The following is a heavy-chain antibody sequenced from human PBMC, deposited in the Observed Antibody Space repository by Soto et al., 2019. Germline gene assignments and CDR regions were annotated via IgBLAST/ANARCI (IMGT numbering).Heavy chain of an antibody. V-gene: IGHV3-49*04. D-gene: IGHD3-16*01. CDR3: TRASSLDFDF. CDR2: IRRNAYGGTT. CDR1: GFRFGDYA. J-gene: IGHJ4*02. Sequence: GSLRLSCTTSGFRFGDYALSWVRQAPGKGLEWVGFIRRNAYGGTTDYAASVKGRFTISRDDSKSIAYLQMNRLRTEDTALYYCTRASSLDFDFRGQGTLVTVSS.